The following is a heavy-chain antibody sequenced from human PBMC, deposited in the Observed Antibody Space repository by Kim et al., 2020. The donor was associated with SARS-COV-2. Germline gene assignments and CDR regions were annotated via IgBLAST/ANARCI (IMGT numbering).Heavy chain of an antibody. CDR3: ARHTYGSRSYNDY. CDR2: IYPGDSDT. CDR1: GYSFTTYW. V-gene: IGHV5-51*01. Sequence: GESLKISCKGSGYSFTTYWIGWVRQMPGKGLEWMGIIYPGDSDTKYSPSFQGQVTISADKSISTAYLQWGSLKASDTAIYYCARHTYGSRSYNDYWGQGTLVTVSS. J-gene: IGHJ4*02. D-gene: IGHD3-10*01.